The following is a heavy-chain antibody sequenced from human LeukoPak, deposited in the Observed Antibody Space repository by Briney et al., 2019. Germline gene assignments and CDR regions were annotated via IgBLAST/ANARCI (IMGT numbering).Heavy chain of an antibody. Sequence: SETLSLTCTVSGGSISSYYWSWIRQPPGKGLEWIGYIYYSGSTNYNPSLKSRVTISVDTSKNQFSLKLSSVTAADTAVYYCARGDAGFPTPTGNFDLWGRGTLVTVSS. D-gene: IGHD1-1*01. J-gene: IGHJ2*01. CDR1: GGSISSYY. V-gene: IGHV4-59*01. CDR3: ARGDAGFPTPTGNFDL. CDR2: IYYSGST.